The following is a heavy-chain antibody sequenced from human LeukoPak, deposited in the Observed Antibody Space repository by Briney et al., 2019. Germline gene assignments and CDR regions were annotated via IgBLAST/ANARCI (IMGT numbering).Heavy chain of an antibody. D-gene: IGHD6-19*01. J-gene: IGHJ4*02. CDR1: GYTFSNYG. Sequence: GASVKVSCTASGYTFSNYGISWVRQAPGLGLEWMGWTSYNGNTNYAQMFQDRVTMTTDTSTTTAYMELRSLESDDTAVYYCARHSGSGWQALGYWGQGTLVTVSS. CDR3: ARHSGSGWQALGY. CDR2: TSYNGNT. V-gene: IGHV1-18*04.